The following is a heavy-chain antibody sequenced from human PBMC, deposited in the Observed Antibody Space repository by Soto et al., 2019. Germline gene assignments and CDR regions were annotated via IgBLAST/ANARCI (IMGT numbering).Heavy chain of an antibody. CDR3: ARDRMVGEWWQRLGSNYMDV. D-gene: IGHD3-10*02. Sequence: PGGSLRLSCAASGFTFSDYYMSWIRQAPGKGLEWVSYISSSGSTIYYADSVKGRFTISRDNAKNSLYLQMNSLRAEDTAVYYCARDRMVGEWWQRLGSNYMDVWGKGTTVTISS. CDR1: GFTFSDYY. CDR2: ISSSGSTI. J-gene: IGHJ6*03. V-gene: IGHV3-11*01.